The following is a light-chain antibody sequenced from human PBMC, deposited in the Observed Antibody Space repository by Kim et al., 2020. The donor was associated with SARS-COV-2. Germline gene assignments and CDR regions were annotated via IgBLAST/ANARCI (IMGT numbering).Light chain of an antibody. CDR3: QVWDSSSDHVV. CDR2: YDS. CDR1: NIGSKS. J-gene: IGLJ2*01. Sequence: PGKAAKIPCGGNNIGSKSVHWYQLKPGQAPVLVIYYDSDRPSGIPERFAGSNSGNTATLTISRVEAGDEADYYCQVWDSSSDHVVFGGGTQLTVL. V-gene: IGLV3-21*04.